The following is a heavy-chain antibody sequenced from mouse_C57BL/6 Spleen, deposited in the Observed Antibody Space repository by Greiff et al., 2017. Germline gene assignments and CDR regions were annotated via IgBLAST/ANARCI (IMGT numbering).Heavy chain of an antibody. J-gene: IGHJ3*01. CDR1: GYTFTSYW. D-gene: IGHD1-1*01. CDR2: IHPNSGST. Sequence: QVQLKQPGAELVKPGASVKLSCKASGYTFTSYWMHWVKQRPGQGLEWIGMIHPNSGSTNYNEKFKSKATLTVDKSSSTAYMQLSSLTSEDSAVYYCAPITTVVEGGFAYWGQGTLVTVFA. V-gene: IGHV1-64*01. CDR3: APITTVVEGGFAY.